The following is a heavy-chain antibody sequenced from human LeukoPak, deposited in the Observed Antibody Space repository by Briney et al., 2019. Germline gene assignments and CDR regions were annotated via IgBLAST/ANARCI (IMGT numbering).Heavy chain of an antibody. CDR2: ISWNSGSI. V-gene: IGHV3-9*01. D-gene: IGHD3-22*01. CDR1: GFTFDDYA. J-gene: IGHJ4*02. Sequence: PGRSLRLSCAASGFTFDDYAMHWVRQAPGKGLEWVSGISWNSGSIGHADSVKGRFTISRDNAKNSLYLQMNSLRAEDTALYYCAKAFYDSSGYYVPIDYWGQGTLVTVSS. CDR3: AKAFYDSSGYYVPIDY.